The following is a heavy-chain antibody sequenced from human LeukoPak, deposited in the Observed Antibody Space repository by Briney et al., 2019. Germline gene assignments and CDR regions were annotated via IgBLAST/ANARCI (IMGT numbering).Heavy chain of an antibody. Sequence: SETLSLTCTVSGGSISSSSYYWGWIRQPPGKGLEWIGSIYYSGSTCYNPSLKSRVTISVDTSKNQFSLKLSSVTAADTAVYYCARHGVTMVRGVRLGYEFDPWGQGTLVTVSS. CDR2: IYYSGST. V-gene: IGHV4-39*01. CDR1: GGSISSSSYY. J-gene: IGHJ5*02. D-gene: IGHD3-10*01. CDR3: ARHGVTMVRGVRLGYEFDP.